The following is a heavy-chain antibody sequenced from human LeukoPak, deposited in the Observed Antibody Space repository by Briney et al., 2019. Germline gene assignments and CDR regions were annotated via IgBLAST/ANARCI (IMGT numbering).Heavy chain of an antibody. D-gene: IGHD1-26*01. CDR1: GYSLTELC. Sequence: ASVTVSLTCAGYSLTELCLHWVGQPHATGLEGVGGFDPEDGETINAQKFQGRVTMTEDTSTDTAYMELSSLRSEDTAVYYCATAPIVGATFFDCWGQGTLVTVSS. CDR3: ATAPIVGATFFDC. J-gene: IGHJ4*02. CDR2: FDPEDGET. V-gene: IGHV1-24*01.